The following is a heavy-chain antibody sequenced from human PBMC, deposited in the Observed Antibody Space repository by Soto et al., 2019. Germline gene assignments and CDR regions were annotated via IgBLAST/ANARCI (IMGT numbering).Heavy chain of an antibody. CDR1: GFTFGDYA. CDR3: TRDGGSSAYYFDY. Sequence: GGSLRLSCTASGFTFGDYAMSWFRQAPGKGLEWVGFIRSKAYGGTTEYAASVKGRFTISRDDSKSIAYLQMNSLKTEDTAVYYCTRDGGSSAYYFDYWGQGTLVTVSS. D-gene: IGHD6-6*01. V-gene: IGHV3-49*03. J-gene: IGHJ4*02. CDR2: IRSKAYGGTT.